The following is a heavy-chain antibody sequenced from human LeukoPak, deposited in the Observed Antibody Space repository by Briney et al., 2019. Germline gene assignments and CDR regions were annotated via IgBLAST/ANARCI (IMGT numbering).Heavy chain of an antibody. CDR2: IKQDGSEK. J-gene: IGHJ4*02. Sequence: PGGSLRLSCAASGFTFSSYWMSWVRQAPGKGLEWVANIKQDGSEKYYVDSVKGRFTISRDNAKNSLYLQMNSLRAEDTAVYYCARINGMATMPFDYWGQGTLVTVSS. CDR1: GFTFSSYW. CDR3: ARINGMATMPFDY. D-gene: IGHD5-24*01. V-gene: IGHV3-7*01.